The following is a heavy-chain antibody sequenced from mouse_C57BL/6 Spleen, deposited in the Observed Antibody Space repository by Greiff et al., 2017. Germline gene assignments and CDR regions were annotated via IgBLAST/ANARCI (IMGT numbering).Heavy chain of an antibody. CDR2: IWSGGST. V-gene: IGHV2-2*01. J-gene: IGHJ1*03. CDR3: ARVYYGNSYWYFDV. Sequence: VKLMESGPGLVQPSQSLSITCTVSGFSLTSYGVHWVRQSPGKGLEWLGVIWSGGSTDYNAAFISRLSISKDNSKSQVFFKMNSLQADDTAIYYCARVYYGNSYWYFDVWGTGTTVTVSS. D-gene: IGHD2-1*01. CDR1: GFSLTSYG.